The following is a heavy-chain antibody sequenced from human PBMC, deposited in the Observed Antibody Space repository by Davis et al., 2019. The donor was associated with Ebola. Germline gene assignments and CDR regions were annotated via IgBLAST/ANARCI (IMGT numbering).Heavy chain of an antibody. CDR3: ARQLWFGEFLYYYYGMDV. V-gene: IGHV3-21*01. Sequence: GGSLRLSCAASGFTFSSYSMNWVRQAPGKGLEWVSSISSSSSYIYYAVSVKGRFTISRDNAKNSLYLQMNSLRAEDTAVYYCARQLWFGEFLYYYYGMDVWGQGTTVTVSS. CDR1: GFTFSSYS. CDR2: ISSSSSYI. D-gene: IGHD3-10*01. J-gene: IGHJ6*02.